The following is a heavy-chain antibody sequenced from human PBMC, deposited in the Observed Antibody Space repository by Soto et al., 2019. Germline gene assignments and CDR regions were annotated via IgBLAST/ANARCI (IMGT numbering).Heavy chain of an antibody. CDR3: AKGDYDFWSGYVDY. J-gene: IGHJ4*02. V-gene: IGHV3-30*18. D-gene: IGHD3-3*01. Sequence: QVQLVESGGGVVQPGRSLRLSCAASGFTFSSYGMHWVRQAPGKGLEWVAVISYDGSNKYYADSVKGRFTISRDNSKNTLYLQMKSLRAEDTAVYYCAKGDYDFWSGYVDYWGQGTLVTVSS. CDR1: GFTFSSYG. CDR2: ISYDGSNK.